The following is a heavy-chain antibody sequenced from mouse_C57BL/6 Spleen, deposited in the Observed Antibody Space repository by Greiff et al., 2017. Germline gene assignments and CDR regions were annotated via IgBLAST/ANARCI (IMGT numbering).Heavy chain of an antibody. CDR2: ISDGGSYT. CDR1: GFTFSSYA. D-gene: IGHD3-2*02. CDR3: ARDGRGSGVAMDY. V-gene: IGHV5-4*01. J-gene: IGHJ4*01. Sequence: EVMLVESGGGLVKPGGSLKLSCAASGFTFSSYAMSWVRQTPEKRLEWVATISDGGSYTYYPDNVKGRFTISRDNAKNNLYLQMSHLKSEDTAMYYCARDGRGSGVAMDYWGQGTSVTVSS.